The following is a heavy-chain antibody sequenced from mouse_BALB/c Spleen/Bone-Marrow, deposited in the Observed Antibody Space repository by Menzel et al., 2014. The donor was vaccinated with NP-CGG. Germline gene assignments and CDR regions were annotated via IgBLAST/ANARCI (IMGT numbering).Heavy chain of an antibody. CDR1: GYSLTGYT. CDR3: ARWAIYYDYGEDYAMDY. Sequence: VQLQQSGPELVKPGASMKISCKASGYSLTGYTMNWVKQSHGKNLEWIGLINPYNGGTSYNQKFKGKATLTVDKSSSXXXXXXXXXXXXDSAVYYCARWAIYYDYGEDYAMDYWDQGASVTVSS. V-gene: IGHV1-37*01. D-gene: IGHD2-4*01. CDR2: INPYNGGT. J-gene: IGHJ4*01.